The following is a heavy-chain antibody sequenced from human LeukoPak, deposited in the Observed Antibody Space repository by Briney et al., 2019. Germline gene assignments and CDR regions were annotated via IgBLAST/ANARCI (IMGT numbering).Heavy chain of an antibody. CDR2: INHSGST. D-gene: IGHD6-13*01. V-gene: IGHV4-34*01. J-gene: IGHJ4*02. Sequence: SETLSLTCAVYGGPFSGYYWSWIRQPPGKGLEWIGEINHSGSTNYNPSLKSRVTISVDTSKNQFSLKLSSVTAADTAVYYRASSQQLSPFFYWGQGTLVTVSS. CDR3: ASSQQLSPFFY. CDR1: GGPFSGYY.